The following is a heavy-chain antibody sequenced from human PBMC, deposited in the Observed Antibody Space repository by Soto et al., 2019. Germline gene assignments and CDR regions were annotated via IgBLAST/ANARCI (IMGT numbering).Heavy chain of an antibody. CDR1: GFTFSNYW. V-gene: IGHV3-7*05. CDR2: IQQDGSEK. D-gene: IGHD3-22*01. CDR3: ARMRGYSYFDS. Sequence: GGSLRLSCAASGFTFSNYWMSWVRQAPGKGLEWVANIQQDGSEKSYVDSVKGRFTISRDNAKNSLFLQMNSLRAEDTAVYYCARMRGYSYFDSWGQGTLVTVSS. J-gene: IGHJ4*02.